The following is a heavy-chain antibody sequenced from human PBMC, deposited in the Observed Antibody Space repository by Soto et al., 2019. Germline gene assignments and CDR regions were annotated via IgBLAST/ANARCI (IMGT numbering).Heavy chain of an antibody. CDR3: AGLAGYSSPSYYYYGMDV. V-gene: IGHV5-10-1*01. J-gene: IGHJ6*02. CDR1: GCSFTSYW. D-gene: IGHD6-6*01. CDR2: IDPSDSYT. Sequence: GESLKISCKGSGCSFTSYWISWVRQMPGKGLEWMGRIDPSDSYTNYSPSFQGHVTISADKSISTAYLQWSSLKASDTAMYYCAGLAGYSSPSYYYYGMDVWGQGTLVTVSS.